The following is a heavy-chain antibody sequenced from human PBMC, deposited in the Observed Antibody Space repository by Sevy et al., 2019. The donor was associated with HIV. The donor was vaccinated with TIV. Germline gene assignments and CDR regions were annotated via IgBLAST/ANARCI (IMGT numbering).Heavy chain of an antibody. J-gene: IGHJ4*02. V-gene: IGHV1-2*02. CDR1: GYTFSDYY. D-gene: IGHD5-18*01. CDR2: INPKTGAT. Sequence: DTVKVSCKASGYTFSDYYLHWLRLAPRQGFERRGWINPKTGATKYAQRFQGRVTLSRDTSITTAYMELSSLRSDDAALFYCARDLVRDDYSYGAFDYWGQGTLVIVSS. CDR3: ARDLVRDDYSYGAFDY.